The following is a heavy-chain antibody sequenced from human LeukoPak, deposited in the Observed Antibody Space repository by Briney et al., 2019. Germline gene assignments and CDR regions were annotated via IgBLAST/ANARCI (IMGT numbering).Heavy chain of an antibody. CDR1: GGSISSYY. CDR3: ARVFPEQLAFDY. V-gene: IGHV4-4*07. D-gene: IGHD6-6*01. J-gene: IGHJ4*02. Sequence: PSETLSLTCTVSGGSISSYYWSWIRQPAGKGLEWIGRIYTSGSTNYNPSLKSRVTMSVDTSKNQFSLKLSSVTAADTAVYYCARVFPEQLAFDYWAREPWSPSPQ. CDR2: IYTSGST.